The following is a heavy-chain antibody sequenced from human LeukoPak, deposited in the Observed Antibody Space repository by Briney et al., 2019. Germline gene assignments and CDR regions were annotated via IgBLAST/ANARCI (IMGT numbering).Heavy chain of an antibody. CDR3: ARDPIQDIVVVPAAAYWFDP. Sequence: GGSLRLSCAASGFTFSSYWMHWVRQAPGKGLVWVSRINSDGSSTTYADSVKGRFTISRDNAKNTLYLQMSSLRAEDTAVYYCARDPIQDIVVVPAAAYWFDPWGQGTLVTVSS. CDR1: GFTFSSYW. V-gene: IGHV3-74*01. CDR2: INSDGSST. J-gene: IGHJ5*02. D-gene: IGHD2-2*01.